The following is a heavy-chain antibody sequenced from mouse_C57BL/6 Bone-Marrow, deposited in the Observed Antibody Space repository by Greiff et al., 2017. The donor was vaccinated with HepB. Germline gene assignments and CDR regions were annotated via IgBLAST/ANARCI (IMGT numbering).Heavy chain of an antibody. CDR2: ISDGGSYT. V-gene: IGHV5-4*01. CDR1: GFTFSSYA. CDR3: ARDGGYYSSWFAY. J-gene: IGHJ3*01. D-gene: IGHD2-12*01. Sequence: EVHLVESGGGLVKPGGSLKLSCAASGFTFSSYAMSWVRQTPEKRLEWVATISDGGSYTYYPDNVKGRFTISRDNAKNNLYLQMSHLKSEDTAMYYCARDGGYYSSWFAYWGQGTLVTVSA.